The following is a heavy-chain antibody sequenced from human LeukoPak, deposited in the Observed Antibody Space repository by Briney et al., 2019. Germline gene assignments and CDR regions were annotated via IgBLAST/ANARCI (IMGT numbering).Heavy chain of an antibody. CDR2: IRYDGSNK. D-gene: IGHD2/OR15-2a*01. J-gene: IGHJ4*02. Sequence: GGSLRLSCAASGFTFSSYGMHWVRQAPGKGLEWVAFIRYDGSNKYYADSVKGRFTISRDNSENTLYLQMNSLRAEDTAVYYCARSGLSRFGFWGQGTLVTVSS. V-gene: IGHV3-30*02. CDR3: ARSGLSRFGF. CDR1: GFTFSSYG.